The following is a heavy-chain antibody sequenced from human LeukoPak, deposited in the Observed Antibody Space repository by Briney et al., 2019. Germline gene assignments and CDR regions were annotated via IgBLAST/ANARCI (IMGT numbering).Heavy chain of an antibody. D-gene: IGHD3-10*01. CDR1: GFTFSSYE. J-gene: IGHJ4*02. Sequence: QPGGSLRLSCAASGFTFSSYEMNWVRQAPGKGLEWVSNISSGGSSTHYAESVKGRFTISRDNAKNSLYLQMNSLRGEDTAIYYCATQGRSVVRGVWGQGTLVTVSS. CDR3: ATQGRSVVRGV. V-gene: IGHV3-48*03. CDR2: ISSGGSST.